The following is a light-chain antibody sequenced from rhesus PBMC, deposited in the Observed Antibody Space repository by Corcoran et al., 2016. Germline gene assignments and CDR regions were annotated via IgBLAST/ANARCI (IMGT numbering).Light chain of an antibody. CDR1: QSVSSN. J-gene: IGKJ1*01. CDR2: GAS. V-gene: IGKV3-24*01. CDR3: LQHSNWPWT. Sequence: EIVMTQSPATLSLSPGERATLSCRAGQSVSSNLAWYQQKPGQAPRLLIYGASSRATGLPDRFSGSGSGTDFTLTISSLEPEDVAVYYCLQHSNWPWTFGQGTKVEFK.